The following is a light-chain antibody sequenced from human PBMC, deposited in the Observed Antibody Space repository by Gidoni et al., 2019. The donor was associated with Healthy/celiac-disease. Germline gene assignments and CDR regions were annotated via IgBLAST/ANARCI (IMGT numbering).Light chain of an antibody. CDR2: AAS. CDR1: QSISSY. CDR3: QQSYSTQYT. Sequence: SPSSLSASVGDRVTITCRASQSISSYLNWYQQKPGKAPKLLIYAASSLQSGVPSRFSGSGSGTDFTLTISSLQPEDFATYYCQQSYSTQYTFGQGTKLEIK. V-gene: IGKV1-39*01. J-gene: IGKJ2*01.